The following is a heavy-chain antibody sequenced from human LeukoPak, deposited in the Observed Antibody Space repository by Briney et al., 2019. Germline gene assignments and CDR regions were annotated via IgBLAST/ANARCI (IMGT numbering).Heavy chain of an antibody. V-gene: IGHV3-21*01. CDR2: ISSSSSYI. D-gene: IGHD6-13*01. Sequence: GGSLRLSCAASGFTFSSYSMNWVRQAPGKGLEGVSSISSSSSYIYYAGSVKGRFTISRDNAKNSLYLQMNSLRAEDTAVYYCASWGGGAAARNAFDIWGQGTMVTVSS. CDR1: GFTFSSYS. J-gene: IGHJ3*02. CDR3: ASWGGGAAARNAFDI.